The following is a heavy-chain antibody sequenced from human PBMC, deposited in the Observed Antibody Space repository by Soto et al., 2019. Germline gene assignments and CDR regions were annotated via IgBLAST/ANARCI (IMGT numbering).Heavy chain of an antibody. CDR1: GGTFSSYA. Sequence: GASVKVSCKASGGTFSSYAISWVRQAPGQGLEWLGMINPSSGATTSAQKFQARVTMTRGSSPRTVDLGLSSLRSDDTAVYYCARSTDRYYFDYWGQGTLVTVSS. J-gene: IGHJ4*02. V-gene: IGHV1-69*05. CDR2: INPSSGAT. D-gene: IGHD1-1*01. CDR3: ARSTDRYYFDY.